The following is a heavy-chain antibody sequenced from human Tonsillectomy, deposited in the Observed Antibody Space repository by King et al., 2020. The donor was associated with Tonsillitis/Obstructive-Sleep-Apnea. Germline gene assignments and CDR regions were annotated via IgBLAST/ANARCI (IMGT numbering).Heavy chain of an antibody. Sequence: VQLVESGGDLVQPGGSLRLSCAASGFTFSNYAMTWVRQTPGKGLEWVSCISXSGXYTXXADSXKGRFSISRDKNKNTVSLHMNSLRAEDTAVYYCARMVYEXTAXXFDYXGXGTL. CDR1: GFTFSNYA. J-gene: IGHJ4*01. CDR2: ISXSGXYT. V-gene: IGHV3-23*04. CDR3: ARMVYEXTAXXFDY. D-gene: IGHD2-8*01.